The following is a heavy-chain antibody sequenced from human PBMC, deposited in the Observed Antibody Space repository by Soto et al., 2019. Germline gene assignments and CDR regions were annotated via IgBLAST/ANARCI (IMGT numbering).Heavy chain of an antibody. CDR3: ARARADYYYDSSGYQEYYFDY. Sequence: QVQLVQSGAEVKKPGSSVKVSCKAAGGTFSSYAIIWVRQAPGQGLEWMVGSIPIFGTANYAQKFQVRVTLTADESTSTAYMEMSSLRSEDTSVFYCARARADYYYDSSGYQEYYFDYWGQGTLVTVSS. V-gene: IGHV1-69*01. J-gene: IGHJ4*02. CDR1: GGTFSSYA. CDR2: SIPIFGTA. D-gene: IGHD3-22*01.